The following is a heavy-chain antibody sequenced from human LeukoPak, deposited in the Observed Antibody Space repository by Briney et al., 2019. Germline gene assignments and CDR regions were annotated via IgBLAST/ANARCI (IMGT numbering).Heavy chain of an antibody. J-gene: IGHJ4*02. CDR1: GGSFSGYY. D-gene: IGHD3-3*01. Sequence: PSETLSLTCAVYGGSFSGYYWSWIRQPPGKGLEWIGEINHSGSTNYNPSLKSRVTISVDTSKNQFSLKLSSVTAADTAVYYCARGPGAYYDFWSGYTIDYWGQGTLVTVSS. V-gene: IGHV4-34*01. CDR2: INHSGST. CDR3: ARGPGAYYDFWSGYTIDY.